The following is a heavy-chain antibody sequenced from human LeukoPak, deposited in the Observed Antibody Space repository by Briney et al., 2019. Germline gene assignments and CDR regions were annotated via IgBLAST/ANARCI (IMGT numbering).Heavy chain of an antibody. Sequence: ASVKVSCKASGYTFTSYGISWVRQAAGQGVEWMGWISAYNGNTNYAQKLQDRVTMTTDTSTSTAYMELRSLRSDDTAVYYCARERYSYGAFDYWGQGTLVTVSS. V-gene: IGHV1-18*01. CDR3: ARERYSYGAFDY. CDR1: GYTFTSYG. D-gene: IGHD5-18*01. J-gene: IGHJ4*02. CDR2: ISAYNGNT.